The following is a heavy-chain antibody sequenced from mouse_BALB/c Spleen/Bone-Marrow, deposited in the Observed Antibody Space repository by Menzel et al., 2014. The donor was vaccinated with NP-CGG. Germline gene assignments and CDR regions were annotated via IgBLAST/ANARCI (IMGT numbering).Heavy chain of an antibody. CDR2: INTYSGNT. CDR3: AREGYASTAWFAY. CDR1: GYTFTDYA. V-gene: IGHV1-67*01. Sequence: QVQLQQPGPELVRPGVSVKISCKGSGYTFTDYAMHWVKQSHAKSLEWIGVINTYSGNTNYNQNFKGKATMTVDKSSSTAFMELARLTYEDSAIYYWAREGYASTAWFAYWGQGTLVTVSA. J-gene: IGHJ3*01. D-gene: IGHD1-1*01.